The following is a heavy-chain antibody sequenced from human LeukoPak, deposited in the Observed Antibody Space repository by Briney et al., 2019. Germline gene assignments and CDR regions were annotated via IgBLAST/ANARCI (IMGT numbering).Heavy chain of an antibody. J-gene: IGHJ4*02. V-gene: IGHV4-34*01. CDR2: INHSGST. CDR3: ARARRGEYSSSWYHYFDY. Sequence: SETLSLTCAVYGGSFSGYYWSWIRQPPGKGLEWIGEINHSGSTNYNPSLKSRVTISVDKSKNQFSLKLSSVTAADTAVYYCARARRGEYSSSWYHYFDYWGQGTLVTVSS. D-gene: IGHD6-13*01. CDR1: GGSFSGYY.